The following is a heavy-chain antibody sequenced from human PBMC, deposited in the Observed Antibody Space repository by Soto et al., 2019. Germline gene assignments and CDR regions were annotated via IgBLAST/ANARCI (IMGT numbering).Heavy chain of an antibody. D-gene: IGHD2-2*01. J-gene: IGHJ4*02. V-gene: IGHV1-2*04. CDR2: INPNSGGT. CDR1: GYTFTGYY. Sequence: ASVKVYCKASGYTFTGYYMHWVRQAPGQGLEWMGWINPNSGGTNYAQKFQGWVTMTRDTSISTAYMELSRLRSDDTAVYYCARGGYCSSTSCQEFDYWGQGTLVTVAS. CDR3: ARGGYCSSTSCQEFDY.